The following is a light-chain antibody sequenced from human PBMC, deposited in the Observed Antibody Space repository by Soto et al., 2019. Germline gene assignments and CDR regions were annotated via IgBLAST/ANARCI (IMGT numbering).Light chain of an antibody. V-gene: IGKV3-20*01. CDR1: QSVSSSY. CDR3: QQYGSSPLT. Sequence: EMVLTQSPGTLSLSPGERASLSCRASQSVSSSYLAWYQQKPGQAPRPLISGASSRAIGIPDRFSGSGSGTDFTLTIIGLEPKDFAVYYCQQYGSSPLTFGQGTKVEIK. J-gene: IGKJ1*01. CDR2: GAS.